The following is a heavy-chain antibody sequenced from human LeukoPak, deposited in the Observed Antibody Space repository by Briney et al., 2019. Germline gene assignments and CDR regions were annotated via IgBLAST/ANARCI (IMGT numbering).Heavy chain of an antibody. J-gene: IGHJ4*02. CDR2: ISYDGSNK. CDR1: GFSFSGYG. V-gene: IGHV3-30*18. D-gene: IGHD3-9*01. Sequence: GRSLRLSCAASGFSFSGYGMHWVRQAPGQGLEWVAVISYDGSNKYYADSVKGRFTISRDNSKNTLYLQMNSLRAEDTAVYYCAKRSQYYDTLTGLIDYWGQGTLVTVSS. CDR3: AKRSQYYDTLTGLIDY.